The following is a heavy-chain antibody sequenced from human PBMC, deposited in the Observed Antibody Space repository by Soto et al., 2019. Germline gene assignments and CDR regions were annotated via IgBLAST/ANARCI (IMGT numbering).Heavy chain of an antibody. CDR1: GFTFSSYS. J-gene: IGHJ4*02. Sequence: GGSLRLSCAASGFTFSSYSMNWVRQAPGKGLEWVSSISSSSSYIYYADSVKGRFTISRDNAKNSLYLQMNSLGAEDTAVYYCASIAVAGTSDYWGQGTLVTVSS. CDR3: ASIAVAGTSDY. V-gene: IGHV3-21*01. D-gene: IGHD6-19*01. CDR2: ISSSSSYI.